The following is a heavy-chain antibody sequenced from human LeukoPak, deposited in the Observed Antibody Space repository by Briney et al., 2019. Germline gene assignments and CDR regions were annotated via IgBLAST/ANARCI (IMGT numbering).Heavy chain of an antibody. D-gene: IGHD2-2*01. CDR3: ARLPDIVVVPAALGD. V-gene: IGHV7-4-1*02. Sequence: ASVKVSCKASGYTFTSYAMNWVRQAPGQGLEWMGWINTNTGNPTYAQGFTGRFVFSLDTSVSTAYLQISSLKAEDTAVYYCARLPDIVVVPAALGDWGQGTLVTVSS. J-gene: IGHJ4*02. CDR1: GYTFTSYA. CDR2: INTNTGNP.